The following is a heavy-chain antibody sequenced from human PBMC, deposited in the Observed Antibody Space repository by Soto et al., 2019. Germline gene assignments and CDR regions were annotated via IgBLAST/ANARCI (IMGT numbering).Heavy chain of an antibody. D-gene: IGHD3-10*01. J-gene: IGHJ4*02. CDR2: IHYSGST. CDR3: ARQPISGTYSDY. CDR1: GGSISSYY. V-gene: IGHV4-59*08. Sequence: QVLLQESGPGLVKPSETLSLTCTVSGGSISSYYWSWIRQPPGKGLEWIAYIHYSGSTKYNPSLKSRFTISIDTSKNQFSLNLSSVTAADTAVYYCARQPISGTYSDYWGQGSLVTVSS.